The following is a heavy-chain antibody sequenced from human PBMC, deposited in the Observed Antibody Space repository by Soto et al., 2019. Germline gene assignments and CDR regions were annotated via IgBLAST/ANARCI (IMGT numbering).Heavy chain of an antibody. V-gene: IGHV4-34*01. J-gene: IGHJ5*02. CDR2: INHSGST. D-gene: IGHD5-18*01. Sequence: SETLSLTCAVYGGSFSGYYWSWIRQPPGKGLEWIGEINHSGSTNYNPSLKSRVTISVDTSKNQFSLKLSSVTAADTAVYYCARESIGWIQLWFRGRVGGDWFDPWGQGTLVTVSS. CDR3: ARESIGWIQLWFRGRVGGDWFDP. CDR1: GGSFSGYY.